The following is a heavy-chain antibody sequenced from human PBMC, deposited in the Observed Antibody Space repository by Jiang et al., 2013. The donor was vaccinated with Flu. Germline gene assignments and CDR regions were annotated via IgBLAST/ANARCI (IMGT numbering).Heavy chain of an antibody. CDR2: INSDGSST. J-gene: IGHJ6*02. CDR1: GFTFSSYW. Sequence: GSLRLSCAASGFTFSSYWMHWVRQAPGKGLVWVSRINSDGSSTSYADSVKGRFTISRDNAKNTLYLQMNSLRAEDTAVYYCARTYDSSGYYAYYYGMDVWGQGTTVTVSS. CDR3: ARTYDSSGYYAYYYGMDV. D-gene: IGHD3-22*01. V-gene: IGHV3-74*01.